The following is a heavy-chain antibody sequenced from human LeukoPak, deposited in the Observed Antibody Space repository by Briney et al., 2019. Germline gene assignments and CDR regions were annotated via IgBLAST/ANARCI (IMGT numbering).Heavy chain of an antibody. CDR1: GGSISSGGYY. D-gene: IGHD6-19*01. CDR2: IYYSGST. J-gene: IGHJ4*02. CDR3: ALGTSIAVAGADY. V-gene: IGHV4-31*03. Sequence: PSQTLSLTCTVSGGSISSGGYYWSWIRQHPGKGLEWIGYIYYSGSTYYNPSLKSRVTISVDTSKNQFSLKLSSVTAADTAVYCCALGTSIAVAGADYWGQGTLVTVSS.